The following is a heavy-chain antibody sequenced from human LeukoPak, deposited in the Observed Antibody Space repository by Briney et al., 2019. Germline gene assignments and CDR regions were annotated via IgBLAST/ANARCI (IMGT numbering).Heavy chain of an antibody. Sequence: WASVKVSCKASGYTFPSYFMHWVRQAPGQGLEWMGIINPTGGSTTCAQKFQGRVTMTRDTSTSTVYMELSSLRSDDTAVYYCARTAARRFDYWGQGTLVTVSS. CDR2: INPTGGST. V-gene: IGHV1-46*01. D-gene: IGHD6-6*01. CDR1: GYTFPSYF. J-gene: IGHJ4*02. CDR3: ARTAARRFDY.